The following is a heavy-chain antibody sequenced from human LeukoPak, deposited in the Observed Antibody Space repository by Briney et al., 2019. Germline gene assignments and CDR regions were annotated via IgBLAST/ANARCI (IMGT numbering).Heavy chain of an antibody. J-gene: IGHJ6*03. V-gene: IGHV4-39*07. Sequence: SETLSLTCTVSGGSISSSSYYWGWIRQPPGKGLEWIGSIYYSGSTYYNPSLKSRVTISVDTSKNQFSLKLSSVTAADTAVYYCARDLWFGELFHYYYYYMDVWGKGTMVTVSS. CDR1: GGSISSSSYY. D-gene: IGHD3-10*01. CDR2: IYYSGST. CDR3: ARDLWFGELFHYYYYYMDV.